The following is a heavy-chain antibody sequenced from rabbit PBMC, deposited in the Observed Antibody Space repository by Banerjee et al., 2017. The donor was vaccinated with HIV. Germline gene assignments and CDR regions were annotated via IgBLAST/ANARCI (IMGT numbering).Heavy chain of an antibody. D-gene: IGHD2-1*01. CDR2: IYTGSSVNT. J-gene: IGHJ4*01. CDR1: GFSFSSSYY. Sequence: QEQLVESGGGLVQPEGSLTLTCTASGFSFSSSYYMCWVRQAPGKGLEWIACIYTGSSVNTYYANWAKGRFTISKTSSTTVTLQMTSLTAADTATYFCARDDDWNFGVWGPGTLVTDS. V-gene: IGHV1S45*01. CDR3: ARDDDWNFGV.